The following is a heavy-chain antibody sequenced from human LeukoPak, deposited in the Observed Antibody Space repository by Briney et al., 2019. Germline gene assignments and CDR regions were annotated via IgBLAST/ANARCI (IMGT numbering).Heavy chain of an antibody. D-gene: IGHD6-19*01. Sequence: SETLSFTCSVSGGPKCRLHGSGIRQPAGKGLEWIGRIYTSGSTNYNPSLKSRVTMSVDTSKNQFSLKLSSVTAADTAVYYCARKPTAYISAWFNCFDPWGKGTLVTVSS. V-gene: IGHV4-4*07. CDR1: GGPKCRLH. J-gene: IGHJ5*02. CDR2: IYTSGST. CDR3: ARKPTAYISAWFNCFDP.